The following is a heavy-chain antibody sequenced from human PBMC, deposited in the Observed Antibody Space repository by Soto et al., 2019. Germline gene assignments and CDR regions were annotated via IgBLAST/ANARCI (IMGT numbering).Heavy chain of an antibody. CDR1: GGSFSGYY. CDR3: ARGQWGYYDSSDAFDI. V-gene: IGHV4-34*01. Sequence: LSLTCAVYGGSFSGYYWSWIRQPPGKGLEWIGEINHSGSTNYNPSLKSRVTISVDTSKNQFSLKLSSVTAADTAVYYCARGQWGYYDSSDAFDIWGQGTMVTVSS. J-gene: IGHJ3*02. D-gene: IGHD3-22*01. CDR2: INHSGST.